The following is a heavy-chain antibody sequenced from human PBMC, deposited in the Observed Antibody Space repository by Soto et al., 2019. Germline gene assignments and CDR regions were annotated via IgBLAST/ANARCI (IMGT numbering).Heavy chain of an antibody. CDR1: GYTFTSYG. J-gene: IGHJ6*02. CDR3: ARDFSDFWSGQYYYYGMDV. CDR2: ISAYNGNT. V-gene: IGHV1-18*01. D-gene: IGHD3-3*01. Sequence: ASVKVSCKASGYTFTSYGISWVLQAPGQGLEWMGWISAYNGNTNYAQKLQGRVTMTTDTSTSTAYMELRSLRSDDTAVYYCARDFSDFWSGQYYYYGMDVWGQGTTVTVSS.